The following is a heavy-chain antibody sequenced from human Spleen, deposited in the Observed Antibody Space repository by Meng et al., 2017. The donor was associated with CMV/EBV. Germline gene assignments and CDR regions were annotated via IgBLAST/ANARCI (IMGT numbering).Heavy chain of an antibody. J-gene: IGHJ4*02. D-gene: IGHD3-3*01. CDR1: GYTFTDYY. CDR2: INPNSGVT. V-gene: IGHV1-2*02. Sequence: ASVKVSCKASGYTFTDYYIHWMRQAPGQGLEWMGWINPNSGVTNYAEKFQGRVTMTRDTSISTVYMELSRLRSDDAAVYYCARDSTRFLEWLPFDYWGQGTLVTVSS. CDR3: ARDSTRFLEWLPFDY.